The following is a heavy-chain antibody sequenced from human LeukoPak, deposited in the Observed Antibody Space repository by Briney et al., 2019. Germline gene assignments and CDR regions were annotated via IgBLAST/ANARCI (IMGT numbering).Heavy chain of an antibody. J-gene: IGHJ5*02. V-gene: IGHV1-8*01. CDR2: LNPNSGNT. D-gene: IGHD3-22*01. Sequence: ASVKVSCKASGYTFTRCDINWVRQATGQGLGWMGWLNPNSGNTGYAQKFQGRVTMTRNTSISTAYMELSSLRSEDTAVYYCARGRGYYDSSGYYYWFDPWGQGTLVTVSS. CDR3: ARGRGYYDSSGYYYWFDP. CDR1: GYTFTRCD.